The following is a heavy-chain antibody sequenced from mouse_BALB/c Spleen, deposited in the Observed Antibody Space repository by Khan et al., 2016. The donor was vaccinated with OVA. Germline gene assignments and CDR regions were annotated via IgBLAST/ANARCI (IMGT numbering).Heavy chain of an antibody. V-gene: IGHV1-76*01. CDR2: IYPGTVST. Sequence: QVQLKQSGAELVRPGASVNLSCKTSGYIFTSYWIHWVKQRSGQGLEWIARIYPGTVSTYYNEKFKGKATLTADKSSSTAYMQLSSMKSEDSAVYCCARPYDSSHYFDYWGQGTTLTVSS. D-gene: IGHD1-1*01. CDR3: ARPYDSSHYFDY. CDR1: GYIFTSYW. J-gene: IGHJ2*01.